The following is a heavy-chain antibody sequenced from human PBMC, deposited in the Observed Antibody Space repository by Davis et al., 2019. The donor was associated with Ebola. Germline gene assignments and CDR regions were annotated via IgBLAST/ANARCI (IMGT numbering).Heavy chain of an antibody. CDR2: INSDGSST. J-gene: IGHJ6*02. CDR3: ARDNIRMNYGMDV. Sequence: HTGGSLRLSCAASGFTFSSYWMHWVRQAPGKGLVWVSRINSDGSSTSYADYVKGRFTIPRDNAKNKVYLQMKSLRAEDTAVYYCARDNIRMNYGMDVWGQGTTVTVSS. CDR1: GFTFSSYW. D-gene: IGHD2-15*01. V-gene: IGHV3-74*01.